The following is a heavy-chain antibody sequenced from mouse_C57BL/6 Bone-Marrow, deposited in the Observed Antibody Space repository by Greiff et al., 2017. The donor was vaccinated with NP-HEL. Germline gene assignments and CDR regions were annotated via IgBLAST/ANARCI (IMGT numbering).Heavy chain of an antibody. D-gene: IGHD1-1*01. CDR3: ARGGAGSNWYFDV. V-gene: IGHV1-53*01. CDR2: INPSNGGT. CDR1: GYTFTSYW. Sequence: VQLQQPGTELVKPGASVKLSCKASGYTFTSYWMHWVKQRPGQGLEWVGNINPSNGGTNYNEKFKSKATLTVDKSSSTAYMQLSSLTSEDSAVYYCARGGAGSNWYFDVWGTGTTVTVSS. J-gene: IGHJ1*03.